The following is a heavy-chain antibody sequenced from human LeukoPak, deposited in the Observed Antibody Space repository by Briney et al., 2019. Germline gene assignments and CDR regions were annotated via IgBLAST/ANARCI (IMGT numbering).Heavy chain of an antibody. D-gene: IGHD3-22*01. CDR3: ASSGTMINSYNDY. J-gene: IGHJ4*02. CDR2: INHSGST. CDR1: GGSISSSSYY. Sequence: SETLSLTCTVSGGSISSSSYYWSWIRQPPGKGLEWIGEINHSGSTNYNPSLKSRVTISVDTSKNQFSLKLSSVTAADTAVYYCASSGTMINSYNDYWGQGTLVTVSS. V-gene: IGHV4-39*07.